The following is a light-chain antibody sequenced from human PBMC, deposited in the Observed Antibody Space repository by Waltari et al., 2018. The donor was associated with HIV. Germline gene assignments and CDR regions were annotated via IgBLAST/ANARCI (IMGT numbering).Light chain of an antibody. CDR1: SSNIGYDN. CDR3: VGWDASLSAYV. J-gene: IGLJ1*01. Sequence: QSVLTKPPSASGTLGQRVTIPCSGSSSNIGYDNVYWYQQLPGTTPKLLIYKNIQRPSGVPDRFAGSKSGTSAYLAISGLRSEDEADYYCVGWDASLSAYVFGAGTKVTVL. V-gene: IGLV1-47*01. CDR2: KNI.